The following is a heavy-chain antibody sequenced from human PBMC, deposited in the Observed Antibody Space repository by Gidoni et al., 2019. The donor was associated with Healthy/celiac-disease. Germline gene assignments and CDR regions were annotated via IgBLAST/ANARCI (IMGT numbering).Heavy chain of an antibody. V-gene: IGHV3-23*01. CDR2: MSGSGGST. Sequence: EVQLLESWGGLVQPGGSLRLSCAASGFTFSSYAMSWVRKAPGKGLEWVSAMSGSGGSTYYADSVKGRFTISRDNSKNTLYLQMNSLRAEDTAVYYCAKDGGYDFWSGFHNWFDPWGQGTLVTVSS. CDR1: GFTFSSYA. D-gene: IGHD3-3*01. J-gene: IGHJ5*02. CDR3: AKDGGYDFWSGFHNWFDP.